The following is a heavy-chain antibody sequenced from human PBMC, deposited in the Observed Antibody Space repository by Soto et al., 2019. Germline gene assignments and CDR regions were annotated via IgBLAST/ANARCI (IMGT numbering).Heavy chain of an antibody. D-gene: IGHD3-3*01. CDR3: ARDLEKALRFLEWHPSNYYYYYGMDV. CDR2: IWYDGSNK. CDR1: GFTFSSYG. J-gene: IGHJ6*02. V-gene: IGHV3-33*01. Sequence: PGGSLILSCAASGFTFSSYGMHWVRQAPGKGLEWVAVIWYDGSNKYYADSVKGRFTISRDNSKNTLYLQMNSLRAEDTAVYYCARDLEKALRFLEWHPSNYYYYYGMDVWGQGTTVTVSS.